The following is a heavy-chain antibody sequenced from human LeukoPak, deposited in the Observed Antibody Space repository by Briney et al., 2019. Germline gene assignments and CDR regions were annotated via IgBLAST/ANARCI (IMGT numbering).Heavy chain of an antibody. J-gene: IGHJ6*03. Sequence: ASVKVSCKASGYTFTGYYMHWVRQAPGQGLEWMGWINPNSGGTNYAQKFQGRVTMTTDTSMSTAYMELSRLRSDDTALYYCARGVAGTYYYYYMDVWGKGTTVTVSS. CDR3: ARGVAGTYYYYYMDV. CDR2: INPNSGGT. V-gene: IGHV1-2*02. D-gene: IGHD6-19*01. CDR1: GYTFTGYY.